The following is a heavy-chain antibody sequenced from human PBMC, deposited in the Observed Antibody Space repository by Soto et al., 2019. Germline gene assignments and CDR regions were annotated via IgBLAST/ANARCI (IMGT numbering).Heavy chain of an antibody. CDR1: GGSISGYY. J-gene: IGHJ4*02. D-gene: IGHD5-12*01. Sequence: SETLSLTCTVSGGSISGYYWSWIRQPPGKRLEWIGYIYYTGSTNYNPSLRSRVTISIDTSKNQFSLQLSSVTAADTAVYYCATRHSGYEYLYYFDYWGQGTLVTVSS. CDR2: IYYTGST. CDR3: ATRHSGYEYLYYFDY. V-gene: IGHV4-59*08.